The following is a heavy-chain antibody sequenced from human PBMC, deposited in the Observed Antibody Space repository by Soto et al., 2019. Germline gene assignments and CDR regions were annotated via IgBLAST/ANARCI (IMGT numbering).Heavy chain of an antibody. V-gene: IGHV3-64D*08. CDR3: VKGSQLELWAY. CDR2: ISSNGGST. D-gene: IGHD1-1*01. CDR1: GFTFSSYA. J-gene: IGHJ4*02. Sequence: PGGSLRLSCSASGFTFSSYAMHWVRQAPGKGLEYVSAISSNGGSTYYADSVKGRFTISRDNSKNTLYLQMSSLRAEDTAVYYCVKGSQLELWAYWGQGTLVTVSS.